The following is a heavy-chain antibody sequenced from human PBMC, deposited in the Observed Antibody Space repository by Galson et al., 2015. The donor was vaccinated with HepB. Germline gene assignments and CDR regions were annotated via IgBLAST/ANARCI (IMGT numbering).Heavy chain of an antibody. J-gene: IGHJ2*01. CDR1: GFTLSSYA. V-gene: IGHV3-30-3*01. CDR3: ARDRPAGSDWYFDL. Sequence: SLRLSCAASGFTLSSYAMHWVRQAPGKGLEWVAVISYDGSNKYYADSVKGRFTISRDNSKNTLYLQMNSLRAEDTAVYYCARDRPAGSDWYFDLWGRGTLVTVSS. CDR2: ISYDGSNK.